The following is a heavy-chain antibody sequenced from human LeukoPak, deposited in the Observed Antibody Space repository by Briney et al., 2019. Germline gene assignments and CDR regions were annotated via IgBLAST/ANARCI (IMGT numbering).Heavy chain of an antibody. J-gene: IGHJ4*02. D-gene: IGHD2-2*02. CDR1: GYTFTGHY. Sequence: ASVKVSCKASGYTFTGHYMHWVRQAPGQGLEWMGWINPNSGGTNYAQKFQGRVTMTRDTSISTAYMELSRLRSDDTAVYYCARGLRYCSSTSCYTYWGQGTLVTVSS. CDR3: ARGLRYCSSTSCYTY. CDR2: INPNSGGT. V-gene: IGHV1-2*02.